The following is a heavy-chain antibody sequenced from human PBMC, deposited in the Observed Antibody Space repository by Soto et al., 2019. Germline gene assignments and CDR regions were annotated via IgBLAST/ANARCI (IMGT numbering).Heavy chain of an antibody. D-gene: IGHD5-18*01. J-gene: IGHJ4*02. CDR2: IYYSGST. CDR3: ARDSGEVDTAMVTFDY. CDR1: GGSISSYY. V-gene: IGHV4-59*01. Sequence: SETLSLTCTVSGGSISSYYWSWIRQPPWKGLEWIGYIYYSGSTNYNPSLKSRVTISVDTSKNQFSLKLSSVTAADTAVYYCARDSGEVDTAMVTFDYWGQGTLVTVSS.